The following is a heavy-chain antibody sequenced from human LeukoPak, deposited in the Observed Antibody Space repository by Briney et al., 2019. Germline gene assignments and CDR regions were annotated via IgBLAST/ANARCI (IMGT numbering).Heavy chain of an antibody. CDR1: GGSISSSGSY. V-gene: IGHV4-30-4*08. J-gene: IGHJ5*02. D-gene: IGHD3-16*01. CDR3: ARGSMITFGFDP. CDR2: IYYSGST. Sequence: SETLSLTCTVSGGSISSSGSYWGWIRQPPGKSLEWIGYIYYSGSTYYNPSLKSRVTISVDTSKNQFSLKLSSVTAADTAVYYCARGSMITFGFDPWGQGTLVTVSS.